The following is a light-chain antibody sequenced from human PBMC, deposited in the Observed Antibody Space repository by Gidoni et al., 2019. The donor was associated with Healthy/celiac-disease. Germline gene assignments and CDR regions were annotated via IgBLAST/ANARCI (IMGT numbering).Light chain of an antibody. V-gene: IGKV1-8*01. CDR3: QQYYSYPRT. Sequence: AIRMTQSPSSLSSSTGDRVAITCRASQCISSSLAWYKQKPRKAPKFLFYAPSTLQSGVPSRLSGSGSGPDFLFTSSCLQSEDFATYYCQQYYSYPRTFGQXTKVEIK. CDR1: QCISSS. CDR2: APS. J-gene: IGKJ1*01.